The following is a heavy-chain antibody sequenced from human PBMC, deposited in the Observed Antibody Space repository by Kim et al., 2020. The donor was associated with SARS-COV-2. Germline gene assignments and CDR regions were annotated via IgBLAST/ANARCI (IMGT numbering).Heavy chain of an antibody. D-gene: IGHD4-17*01. J-gene: IGHJ4*02. V-gene: IGHV3-30*07. CDR3: ARADYGGNSVAFDY. Sequence: SVTGRFTISRDHSKTTLYHQMNSLRAEDTAVYYCARADYGGNSVAFDYWGQGTLVTVSS.